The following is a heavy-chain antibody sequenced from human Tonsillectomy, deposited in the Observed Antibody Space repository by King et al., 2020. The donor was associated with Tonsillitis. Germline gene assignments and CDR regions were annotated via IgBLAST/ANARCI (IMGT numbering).Heavy chain of an antibody. CDR2: KNPNSGNT. CDR1: GYTFTSYD. Sequence: VQLVESGAEVKKPGASVKVSCKASGYTFTSYDINWVRQATGQGLEWMGWKNPNSGNTGYAQKFQGRVTMTRNTSISTAYMELSSLRSEDTAVYYCARVGDYYYGMDVCGQGTTVTVSS. D-gene: IGHD3-16*01. CDR3: ARVGDYYYGMDV. J-gene: IGHJ6*02. V-gene: IGHV1-8*01.